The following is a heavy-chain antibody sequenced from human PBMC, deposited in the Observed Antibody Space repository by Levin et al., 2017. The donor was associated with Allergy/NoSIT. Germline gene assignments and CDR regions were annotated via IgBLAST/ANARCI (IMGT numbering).Heavy chain of an antibody. D-gene: IGHD2-15*01. V-gene: IGHV3-21*01. Sequence: GESLKISCAASGFTFSTYTMNWVRQAPGKGLEWVSSISDSSTYIHYADSVKGRFTISRDNAKNSLFLQMNSLRAEDTAVYFCARDKIGGSVDYWGQGILVTVSS. CDR2: ISDSSTYI. J-gene: IGHJ4*02. CDR3: ARDKIGGSVDY. CDR1: GFTFSTYT.